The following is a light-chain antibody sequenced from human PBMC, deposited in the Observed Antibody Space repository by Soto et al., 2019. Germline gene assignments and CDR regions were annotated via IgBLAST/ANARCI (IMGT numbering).Light chain of an antibody. CDR2: GTS. CDR3: HQYKGWPRP. J-gene: IGKJ1*01. Sequence: VGTQSQVTLDVSPGERATLSCRASQNISRSLAWYQQKPGQGPSLLIYGTSTRAGGVPARFSGGGSGTEFTLTIPSLQSEDFAVYYCHQYKGWPRPFGQGTKVDIK. CDR1: QNISRS. V-gene: IGKV3-15*01.